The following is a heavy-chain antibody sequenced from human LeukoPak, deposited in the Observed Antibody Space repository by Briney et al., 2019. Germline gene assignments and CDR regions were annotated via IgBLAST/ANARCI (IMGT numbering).Heavy chain of an antibody. CDR1: GGSFSGYY. CDR2: ISGSGGST. CDR3: AKVGSITIFGVLDWFDP. V-gene: IGHV3-23*01. J-gene: IGHJ5*02. D-gene: IGHD3-3*01. Sequence: ETLSLTCAVYGGSFSGYYWSWVRQAPGKGLEWVSAISGSGGSTYYADSVKGRFTISRDNSKNTLYLQMNSLRAEDTAVYYCAKVGSITIFGVLDWFDPWGQGTLVTVSS.